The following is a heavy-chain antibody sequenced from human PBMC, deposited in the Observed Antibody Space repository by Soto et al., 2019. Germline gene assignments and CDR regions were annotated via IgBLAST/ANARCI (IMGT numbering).Heavy chain of an antibody. CDR2: ISYDGSNK. Sequence: QVQLVESGGGVVQPGRSLRLSCAASGFTFSSYGMHWVRQAPGKGLEWVAVISYDGSNKYYADSVKGRFTISRDNSKNTLYLQMNILRAEDTAVYYCAKARPPWYSRGWCDPGYCVQGTLFTVSS. CDR3: AKARPPWYSRGWCDPGY. V-gene: IGHV3-30*18. CDR1: GFTFSSYG. J-gene: IGHJ4*02. D-gene: IGHD6-19*01.